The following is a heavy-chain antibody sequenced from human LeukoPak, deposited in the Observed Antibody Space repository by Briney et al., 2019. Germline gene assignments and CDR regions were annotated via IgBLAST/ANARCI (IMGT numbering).Heavy chain of an antibody. J-gene: IGHJ3*02. V-gene: IGHV1-18*04. Sequence: ASVKVSCKASGYTFTSYGISWVRQAPGQGLEWMGWISAYNGNTNYAQKLQGRVTMTTDTSTSTAHMELRSLRSDDTAVYYCARMGESYPHDAFDIWSQGTMVTVSS. D-gene: IGHD3-16*01. CDR3: ARMGESYPHDAFDI. CDR2: ISAYNGNT. CDR1: GYTFTSYG.